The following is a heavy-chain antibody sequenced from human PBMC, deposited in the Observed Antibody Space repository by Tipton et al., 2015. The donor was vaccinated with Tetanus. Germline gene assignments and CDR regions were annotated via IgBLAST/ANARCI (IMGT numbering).Heavy chain of an antibody. Sequence: SLRLSCAASGFYSAEYAVSWVRQAPGKGLEWVSSISGSGDRTYYSDSVEGRFTISRENSANRLFLQMNSLKADDTAVYYCARAFCNYNSHGGYFDYWGQGTLVTVPS. J-gene: IGHJ4*02. CDR2: ISGSGDRT. D-gene: IGHD2/OR15-2a*01. V-gene: IGHV3-23*01. CDR1: GFYSAEYA. CDR3: ARAFCNYNSHGGYFDY.